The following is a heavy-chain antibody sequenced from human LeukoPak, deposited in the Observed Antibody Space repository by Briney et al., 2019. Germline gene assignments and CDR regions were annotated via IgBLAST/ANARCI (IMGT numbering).Heavy chain of an antibody. J-gene: IGHJ4*02. D-gene: IGHD3-10*01. CDR2: IYTSGST. CDR3: AGTRLLWFGESLDY. CDR1: GGSISSGGYS. V-gene: IGHV4-61*02. Sequence: PSETLSLTCAVSGGSISSGGYSWSWIRQPAGKGLEWIGRIYTSGSTNYNPSLKSRVTMSVDTSKNQFSLKLSSVTAADTAVYYCAGTRLLWFGESLDYWGQGTLVTVSS.